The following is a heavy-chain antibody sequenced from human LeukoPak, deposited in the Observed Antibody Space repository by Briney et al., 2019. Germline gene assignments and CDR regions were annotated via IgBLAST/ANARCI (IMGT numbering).Heavy chain of an antibody. Sequence: ASVKVSCKASGYTLTGYYMHWVRQAPGLGLEWMGWINPNSGDTHYARNFQGRVTLTRDTSISTAYMELSSLRSDDTAVYYCARDSGFYGSGTYSLGYWYFHLWGRGTLVTVSS. CDR2: INPNSGDT. CDR3: ARDSGFYGSGTYSLGYWYFHL. CDR1: GYTLTGYY. D-gene: IGHD3-10*01. J-gene: IGHJ2*01. V-gene: IGHV1-2*02.